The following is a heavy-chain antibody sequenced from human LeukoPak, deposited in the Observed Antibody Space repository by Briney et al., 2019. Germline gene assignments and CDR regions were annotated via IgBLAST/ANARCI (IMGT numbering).Heavy chain of an antibody. CDR1: GGSISSSSYY. CDR2: IYYSGST. V-gene: IGHV4-39*07. Sequence: SETLSLTCTVSGGSISSSSYYWGWIRQPPGKGLEWIGSIYYSGSTYYNPSLKSRVTISVDTSKNQFSLKLSSVTAADTAVYYCARGEEYYYFDYWGQGTLVTVSS. D-gene: IGHD2/OR15-2a*01. CDR3: ARGEEYYYFDY. J-gene: IGHJ4*02.